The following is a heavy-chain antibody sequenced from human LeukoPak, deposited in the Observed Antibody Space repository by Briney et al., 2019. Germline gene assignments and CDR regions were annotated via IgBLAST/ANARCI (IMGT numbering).Heavy chain of an antibody. CDR3: AKGGSGSRYYFDY. Sequence: GGSLRLSCAASGFTFSSYAMSWVRQAPGKGLEWVSAISGSGGSTYYADSVKGRFIISRDNSKNTLYLQMNSLRAEDTAVYYCAKGGSGSRYYFDYWGQGTLVTVSS. D-gene: IGHD6-19*01. V-gene: IGHV3-23*01. J-gene: IGHJ4*02. CDR2: ISGSGGST. CDR1: GFTFSSYA.